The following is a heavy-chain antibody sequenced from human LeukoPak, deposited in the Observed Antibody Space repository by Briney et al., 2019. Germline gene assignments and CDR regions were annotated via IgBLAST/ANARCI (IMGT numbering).Heavy chain of an antibody. J-gene: IGHJ4*02. CDR1: GFTFSSYG. CDR3: ARPFPGGSGSYYIDY. D-gene: IGHD3-10*01. CDR2: ISSSSSYI. V-gene: IGHV3-21*01. Sequence: GGSLRLSCAASGFTFSSYGMSWVRQAPGKGLEWVSSISSSSSYIYYADSVKGRFTISRDNAKNSLYLQMNSLRAEDTAVYYCARPFPGGSGSYYIDYWGQGTLVTVSS.